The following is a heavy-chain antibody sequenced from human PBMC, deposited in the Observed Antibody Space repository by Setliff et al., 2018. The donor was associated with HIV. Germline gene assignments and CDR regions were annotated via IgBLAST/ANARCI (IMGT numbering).Heavy chain of an antibody. CDR2: ISSSSSYT. J-gene: IGHJ6*02. Sequence: GGSLRLSRAASGFTFSSYSMNWVRQAPGKGLEWVSYISSSSSYTHYADSLKGRFTISRDNSKNTLYLQLNSLRVEDTAVYYCAKDVCSGAYCYAYYYYGMDVWGQGTMVTVSS. V-gene: IGHV3-21*01. CDR1: GFTFSSYS. CDR3: AKDVCSGAYCYAYYYYGMDV. D-gene: IGHD2-15*01.